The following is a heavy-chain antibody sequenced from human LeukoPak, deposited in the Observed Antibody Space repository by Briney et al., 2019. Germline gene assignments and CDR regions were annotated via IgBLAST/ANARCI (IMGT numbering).Heavy chain of an antibody. J-gene: IGHJ6*03. CDR2: MNPNSGNT. CDR1: GYTFTSYD. D-gene: IGHD4-17*01. V-gene: IGHV1-8*03. Sequence: ASVKVSCKASGYTFTSYDINWVRQATGQGLEWMGWMNPNSGNTGYAQKFQGRVTITRNTSISTAYMELSSLRSEDTAVYYCARVSSRHPHDYGDYGYYYYYMDVWGKGATVTVSS. CDR3: ARVSSRHPHDYGDYGYYYYYMDV.